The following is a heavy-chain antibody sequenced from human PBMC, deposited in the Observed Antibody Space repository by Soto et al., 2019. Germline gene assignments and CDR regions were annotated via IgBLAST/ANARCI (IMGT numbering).Heavy chain of an antibody. CDR3: AKDQEGSGSHWLGYNYYGMDV. D-gene: IGHD3-10*01. CDR2: ISSVGTTT. V-gene: IGHV3-11*01. CDR1: GFTISDSY. Sequence: GGSLRLPCEASGFTISDSYMSWIRQAPGKGWEWVSYISSVGTTTYYADSVKGRFSISMANAKNSLYLQMNSLRAEDSAVYFCAKDQEGSGSHWLGYNYYGMDVWGQGTTVTVSS. J-gene: IGHJ6*02.